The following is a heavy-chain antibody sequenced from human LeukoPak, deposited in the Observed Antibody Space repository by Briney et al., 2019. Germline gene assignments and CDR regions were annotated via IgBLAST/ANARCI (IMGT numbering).Heavy chain of an antibody. J-gene: IGHJ4*02. V-gene: IGHV3-33*01. CDR2: IWYDGSNK. D-gene: IGHD2-21*02. CDR3: AREGLGDSNDY. CDR1: GFTFSSYG. Sequence: PGGSLRLSCAASGFTFSSYGMHWVRQAPGKGLEWVAVIWYDGSNKYYADSVKGRFTISRDNSKNTLYLQMNSLRAEDTAVYYCAREGLGDSNDYWGQGTLVTVSS.